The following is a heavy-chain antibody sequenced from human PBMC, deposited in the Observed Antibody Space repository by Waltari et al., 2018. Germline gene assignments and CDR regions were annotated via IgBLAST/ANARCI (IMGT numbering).Heavy chain of an antibody. CDR1: GGSFSGYY. D-gene: IGHD6-19*01. CDR3: ARAKPYSSGWYSY. J-gene: IGHJ4*02. V-gene: IGHV4-34*01. Sequence: QVQLQQWGAGLLKPSETLSLTCAVYGGSFSGYYWSWIRQPPGKGLEWIGEINHSGSTNYNPALKSRVTISVDTSKNQFSLKLSAVTAADTAGYYWARAKPYSSGWYSYWGQGTLVTVSS. CDR2: INHSGST.